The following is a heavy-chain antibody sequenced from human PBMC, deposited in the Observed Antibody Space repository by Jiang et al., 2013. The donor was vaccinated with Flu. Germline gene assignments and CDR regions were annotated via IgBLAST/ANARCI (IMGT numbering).Heavy chain of an antibody. V-gene: IGHV1-46*01. J-gene: IGHJ4*02. Sequence: SGAEVKRPGASVKVSCKASGYTFTSYYILWVRQAPGQGLEWMGFINPSGGSTSYAQKFQGRVTMTRDTSTSTVYMELSSLRSEDTAVYFCARNYNSGFDYWGQGTLVAVSS. D-gene: IGHD5-24*01. CDR2: INPSGGST. CDR1: GYTFTSYY. CDR3: ARNYNSGFDY.